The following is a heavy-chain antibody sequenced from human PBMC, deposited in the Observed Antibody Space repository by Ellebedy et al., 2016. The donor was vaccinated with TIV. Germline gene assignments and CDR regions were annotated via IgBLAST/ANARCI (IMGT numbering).Heavy chain of an antibody. CDR2: ISGSGGST. D-gene: IGHD1-26*01. Sequence: GESLKISXAASGFTFSSYAMSWVRQAPGKGLEWVSGISGSGGSTYYADSVKGRFTISRDNSKNTLYLQMNSLRAEDTAVYYCAKDWGIVGATWVPYYFDYWGQGTLVTVSS. V-gene: IGHV3-23*01. CDR1: GFTFSSYA. J-gene: IGHJ4*02. CDR3: AKDWGIVGATWVPYYFDY.